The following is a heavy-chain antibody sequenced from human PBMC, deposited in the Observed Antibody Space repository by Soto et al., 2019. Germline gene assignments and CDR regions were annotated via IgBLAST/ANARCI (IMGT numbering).Heavy chain of an antibody. Sequence: ASVKVSCKAYGYTFTTYGISWVRQAPGQGLEWMGWISAYSGNTNYAQKLQGRLTVTTETSTSTAYMELRTLRSDDTAVYYCVRDVMYSTTRFEYWGQGTLVTVSS. CDR1: GYTFTTYG. J-gene: IGHJ4*02. V-gene: IGHV1-18*01. D-gene: IGHD5-18*01. CDR2: ISAYSGNT. CDR3: VRDVMYSTTRFEY.